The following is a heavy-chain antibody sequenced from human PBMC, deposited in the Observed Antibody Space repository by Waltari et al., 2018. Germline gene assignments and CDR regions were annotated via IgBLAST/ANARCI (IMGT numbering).Heavy chain of an antibody. D-gene: IGHD2-15*01. V-gene: IGHV4-59*08. J-gene: IGHJ3*01. CDR2: ASYSGST. Sequence: QVQLQESGPGLVKPSETLSLTCTLSGSFYYLSWIRQPPGKGLGCLGYASYSGSTYYNPSLQSRVTILVGSSRNQFSLQLSSVTAADTAVYYCATLGARYSNAFAVWGQGTIVTVSS. CDR3: ATLGARYSNAFAV. CDR1: GSFYY.